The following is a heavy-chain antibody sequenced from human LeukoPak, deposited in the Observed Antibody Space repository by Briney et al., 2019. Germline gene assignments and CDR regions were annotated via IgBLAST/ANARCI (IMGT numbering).Heavy chain of an antibody. CDR1: GFTFNDYA. V-gene: IGHV3-23*01. CDR3: AKDRGHPYSIYFLDY. Sequence: GGSLRLSCVASGFTFNDYAMSWVRQAPGKGLEWVSSIFGGGAGRYYADSVKGRFTISRDNSKNTLYLEMKSLRADDTAIYYCAKDRGHPYSIYFLDYWGQGTLVTVSS. CDR2: IFGGGAGR. D-gene: IGHD4-11*01. J-gene: IGHJ4*02.